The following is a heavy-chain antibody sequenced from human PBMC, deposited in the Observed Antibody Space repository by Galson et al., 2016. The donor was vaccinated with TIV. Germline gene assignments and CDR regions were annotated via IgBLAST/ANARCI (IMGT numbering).Heavy chain of an antibody. Sequence: CAISGDSVSSNRTAWNWIRQSPARGLEWLGRTYYRSKWYSNYEASLKSRININSDTSKNQFSLQLNSVSPADTAVYYCVREREVSSSGWFGNFFAFDIWGLGTLVTVSS. V-gene: IGHV6-1*01. CDR3: VREREVSSSGWFGNFFAFDI. CDR1: GDSVSSNRTA. D-gene: IGHD6-19*01. J-gene: IGHJ3*02. CDR2: TYYRSKWYS.